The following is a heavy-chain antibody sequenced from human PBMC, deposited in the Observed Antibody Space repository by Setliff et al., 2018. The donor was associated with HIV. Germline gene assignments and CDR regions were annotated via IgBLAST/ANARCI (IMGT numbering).Heavy chain of an antibody. V-gene: IGHV4-30-4*01. Sequence: TLSLTCTVSGASVNSDDYYWSWIRQTPGKGLEWIGYIYYSGDTYYNATLQSRATILLDTSKNQFFLTLTSVTAADTAVYFCARVPFGSGSYYFDFWGQGTLVTVSS. CDR1: GASVNSDDYY. D-gene: IGHD3-10*01. CDR3: ARVPFGSGSYYFDF. CDR2: IYYSGDT. J-gene: IGHJ4*02.